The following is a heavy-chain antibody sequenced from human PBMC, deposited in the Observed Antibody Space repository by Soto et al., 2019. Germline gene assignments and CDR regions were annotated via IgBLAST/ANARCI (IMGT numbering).Heavy chain of an antibody. CDR3: AREVGGYDLGVYYYYYMDV. CDR1: GGTFSSYT. V-gene: IGHV1-69*04. Sequence: SVKVSCKASGGTFSSYTISWVRQAPGQGLEWMGRIIPILGIANYAQKFQGRVTITADKSTSTAYMELSSLRSEDTAVYYCAREVGGYDLGVYYYYYMDVWGKGTTVTVSS. D-gene: IGHD3-3*01. J-gene: IGHJ6*03. CDR2: IIPILGIA.